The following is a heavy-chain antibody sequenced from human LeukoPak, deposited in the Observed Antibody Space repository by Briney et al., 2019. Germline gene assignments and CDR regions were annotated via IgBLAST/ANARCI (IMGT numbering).Heavy chain of an antibody. V-gene: IGHV3-48*01. J-gene: IGHJ4*02. D-gene: IGHD7-27*01. CDR3: VRDRNWAFDY. CDR2: INTKSKTI. Sequence: GGSLRLSCAASGFTFSTYTMNWVRQAPGKGLEWVSFINTKSKTIYYADSVKGRFTISRDNGKSSLYLQMNSLRAEGTALYYCVRDRNWAFDYWGQGTLVTVSS. CDR1: GFTFSTYT.